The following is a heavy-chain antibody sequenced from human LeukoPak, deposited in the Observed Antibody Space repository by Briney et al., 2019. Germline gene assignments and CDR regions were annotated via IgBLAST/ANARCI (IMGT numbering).Heavy chain of an antibody. CDR3: AKDLMRDRWFGES. D-gene: IGHD3-10*01. V-gene: IGHV3-48*03. Sequence: GGSLRLSCAASGFTFSSYEMNWVRQAPGKGLGWVSYISSSSSTIYYADSVKGRFTISRDTSRNTLYLQMNRLRADDTAVYYCAKDLMRDRWFGESWGQGTLVTVSS. J-gene: IGHJ5*02. CDR2: ISSSSSTI. CDR1: GFTFSSYE.